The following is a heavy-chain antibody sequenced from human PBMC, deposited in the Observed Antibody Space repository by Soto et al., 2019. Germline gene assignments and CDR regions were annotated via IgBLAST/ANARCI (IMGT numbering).Heavy chain of an antibody. V-gene: IGHV4-59*01. CDR3: ARVGSSSSGYYYYYMDV. Sequence: SETLSLTCTVSGGSINSYYWSWVRQPPGKGLEWIGYIYYSGSTNYNPSLKTRVTIAVDTSKNQFSLKLSSVTAADTAVYYCARVGSSSSGYYYYYMDVWGKGTTVTVSS. J-gene: IGHJ6*03. D-gene: IGHD6-6*01. CDR1: GGSINSYY. CDR2: IYYSGST.